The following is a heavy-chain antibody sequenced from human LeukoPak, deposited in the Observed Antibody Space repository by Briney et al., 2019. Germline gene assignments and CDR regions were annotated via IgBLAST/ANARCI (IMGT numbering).Heavy chain of an antibody. D-gene: IGHD3-16*01. J-gene: IGHJ2*01. V-gene: IGHV5-51*01. CDR2: IYIGDSDP. Sequence: RGESLKISCQGSGYSFSTSWIAWVRQAPGKGLEWVGSIYIGDSDPRYSPSFQGPVTMSADKSVNTASLQWSSLQGSDTGIYYCAKVKSFGYWFFDLWGRGTLVAVSS. CDR3: AKVKSFGYWFFDL. CDR1: GYSFSTSW.